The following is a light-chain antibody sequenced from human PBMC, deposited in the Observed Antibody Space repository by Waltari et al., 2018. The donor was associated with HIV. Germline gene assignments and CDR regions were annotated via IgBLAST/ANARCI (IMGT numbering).Light chain of an antibody. V-gene: IGLV1-40*01. CDR1: NSNIGSPSD. CDR2: SIT. Sequence: QSVLAQPPSVSGAPGQRLTIPRNGSNSNIGSPSDVHWYQQLLDAAPQLLIYSITSRPSGVPGRFSGSKSGSSAARAIAGLQPEDEPDYYCQSYDSKRGGHVFGPGTRVSVL. CDR3: QSYDSKRGGHV. J-gene: IGLJ1*01.